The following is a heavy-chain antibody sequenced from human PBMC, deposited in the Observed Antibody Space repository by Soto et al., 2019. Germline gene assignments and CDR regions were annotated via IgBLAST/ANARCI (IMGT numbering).Heavy chain of an antibody. CDR3: AHSSSNWNVGFWFDP. Sequence: QITLKESGPTLVKPTQTLTLTCTFSGFSLSTSGVGVGWIRQPPGKALEWLALIYWDDDKRYSPSLKIRLTITKDTSKNQVVLPMTNMDPVYTATYGCAHSSSNWNVGFWFDPWGQGTLVTVSS. V-gene: IGHV2-5*02. CDR1: GFSLSTSGVG. J-gene: IGHJ5*02. CDR2: IYWDDDK. D-gene: IGHD1-1*01.